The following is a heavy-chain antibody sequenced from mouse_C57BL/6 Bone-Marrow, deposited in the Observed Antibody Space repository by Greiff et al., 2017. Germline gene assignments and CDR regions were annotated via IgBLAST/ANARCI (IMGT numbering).Heavy chain of an antibody. Sequence: VQLQQSGPELVKPGASVKISCKASGYAFSSSWMNWVKQRPGKGLEWIGRIYPGDGDTNYNGKFKGKATLTADKSSSTAYMQLSSLTSEDSAVYFCARCADYGFAYWGQGTLVTVSA. CDR3: ARCADYGFAY. CDR1: GYAFSSSW. V-gene: IGHV1-82*01. D-gene: IGHD2-4*01. CDR2: IYPGDGDT. J-gene: IGHJ3*01.